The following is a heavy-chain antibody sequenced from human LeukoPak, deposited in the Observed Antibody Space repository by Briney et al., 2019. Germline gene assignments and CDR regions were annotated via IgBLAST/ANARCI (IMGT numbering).Heavy chain of an antibody. CDR1: GGSFSGYY. V-gene: IGHV4-34*01. CDR2: INHSGST. Sequence: PSETLSLTCAVYGGSFSGYYWSWIRQPPGKGLEWIGEINHSGSTNYNPSLKSRVTISVDTSKNQFSLKLSSVTAADTAVYYCGRCAGKDGYNSGFDYWGQGTLVTVSS. CDR3: GRCAGKDGYNSGFDY. D-gene: IGHD5-24*01. J-gene: IGHJ4*02.